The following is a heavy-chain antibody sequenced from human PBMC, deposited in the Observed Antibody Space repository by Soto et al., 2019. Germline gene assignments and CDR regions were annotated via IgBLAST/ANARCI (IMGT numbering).Heavy chain of an antibody. D-gene: IGHD6-13*01. Sequence: GSLRLSCAASGFTFSSYSMNWVRQAPGKGLEWVSYISSSSSTIYYADSVKGRFTISRDNAKSSLYLQMNSLRAEDTAVYYCARHPERIAQIGWFDPWGQGTLVTVSS. V-gene: IGHV3-48*01. CDR3: ARHPERIAQIGWFDP. CDR2: ISSSSSTI. CDR1: GFTFSSYS. J-gene: IGHJ5*02.